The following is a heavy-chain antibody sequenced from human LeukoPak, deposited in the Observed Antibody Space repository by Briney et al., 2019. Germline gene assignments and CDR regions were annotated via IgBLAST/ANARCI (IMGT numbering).Heavy chain of an antibody. D-gene: IGHD4-17*01. CDR2: ISSSGSTI. CDR3: AKDPNGDYIGAFDL. Sequence: PGGSLRLSCAASGFTFSDYYISWLRQAPGKGLEWVSYISSSGSTIYYADSVKGRFTSSRDNANNLLYLQMNSLRAEDTAVYYCAKDPNGDYIGAFDLWGQGTMVTVSS. V-gene: IGHV3-11*01. CDR1: GFTFSDYY. J-gene: IGHJ3*01.